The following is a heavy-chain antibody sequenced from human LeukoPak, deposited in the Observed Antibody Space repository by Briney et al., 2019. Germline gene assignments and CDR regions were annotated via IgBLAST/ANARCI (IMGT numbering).Heavy chain of an antibody. V-gene: IGHV3-15*04. CDR2: IASKTDGGTT. Sequence: GGSLRLSCAASGLTATNARMNWVRQAPGKGLEWVGRIASKTDGGTTDYAAPVKGRFTISRDDSKNTLFLQMNSPKTEDTAVYYCTTGIRGDCGQGTLVTVSS. J-gene: IGHJ4*02. CDR1: GLTATNAR. CDR3: TTGIRGD.